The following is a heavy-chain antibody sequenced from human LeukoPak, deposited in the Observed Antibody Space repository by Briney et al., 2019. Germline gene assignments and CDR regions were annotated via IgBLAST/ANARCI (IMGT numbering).Heavy chain of an antibody. D-gene: IGHD2-15*01. J-gene: IGHJ4*02. CDR3: AKGQSGLNTPFDY. CDR2: INHSGST. V-gene: IGHV4-34*01. CDR1: TRSFSGYY. Sequence: SETLSLTCAVHTRSFSGYYGSDIRQPLGKGPEWIGDINHSGSTNYNPSLKSRVTISVDTSKNQFSLKLSTVTAADTALYYCAKGQSGLNTPFDYWGQGTLVTVFS.